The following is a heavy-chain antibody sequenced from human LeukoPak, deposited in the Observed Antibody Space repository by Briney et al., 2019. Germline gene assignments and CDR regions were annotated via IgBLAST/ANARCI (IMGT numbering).Heavy chain of an antibody. CDR3: ATDRLYSSSWYVGFGWFDP. V-gene: IGHV1-24*01. D-gene: IGHD6-13*01. CDR1: GYTLTELS. J-gene: IGHJ5*02. Sequence: ASVKVSCKVSGYTLTELSMHWVRQAPGKGLEWMGGFDPEDGETIYVQKFQGRVTMTEDTSTDTAYMELSSLRSEDTAVYYCATDRLYSSSWYVGFGWFDPWGQGTLVTVSS. CDR2: FDPEDGET.